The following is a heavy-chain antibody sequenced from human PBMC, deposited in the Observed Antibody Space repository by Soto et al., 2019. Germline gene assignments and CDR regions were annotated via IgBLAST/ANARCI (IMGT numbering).Heavy chain of an antibody. Sequence: ASVKVSCKASGYTFTSYCISWVLQAPGQGLEWMGWISAYNGNTNYAQKLQGRVTMTTDTSTSTAYMELRSLRSDDTAVYYCARAYYGSGSYRPTPSYFDYWGQGTLVTVSS. CDR2: ISAYNGNT. V-gene: IGHV1-18*04. CDR3: ARAYYGSGSYRPTPSYFDY. J-gene: IGHJ4*02. CDR1: GYTFTSYC. D-gene: IGHD3-10*01.